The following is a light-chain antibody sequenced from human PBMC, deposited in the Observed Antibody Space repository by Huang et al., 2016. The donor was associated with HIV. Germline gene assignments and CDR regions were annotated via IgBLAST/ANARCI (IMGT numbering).Light chain of an antibody. CDR3: QQYDSLPRT. J-gene: IGKJ3*01. Sequence: DIQMTQSPSSLSASIGDRVTITCRASRHIYSYLNWYQHRPGKAPKLLIYDAANLEVGVPSRFSGSGSGRNLTIIISSLQPEDFATYYCQQYDSLPRTFGPGTKV. CDR2: DAA. CDR1: RHIYSY. V-gene: IGKV1-33*01.